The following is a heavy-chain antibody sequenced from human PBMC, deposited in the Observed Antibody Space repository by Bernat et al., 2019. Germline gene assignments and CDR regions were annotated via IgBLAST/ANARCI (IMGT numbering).Heavy chain of an antibody. CDR2: ISVSGGST. CDR1: GFTFTSYA. D-gene: IGHD2-21*02. CDR3: AKDDCAGDCHYWYFDL. V-gene: IGHV3-23*01. Sequence: EVQLLESGGGLVQPGGSLRLSCAASGFTFTSYAMSWVRQAPGKGLGWVSAISVSGGSTYYADSVKGRFNMSRDNSKNTLYLQMSSLRAEDTAVYYCAKDDCAGDCHYWYFDLWGRGTLVTVSS. J-gene: IGHJ2*01.